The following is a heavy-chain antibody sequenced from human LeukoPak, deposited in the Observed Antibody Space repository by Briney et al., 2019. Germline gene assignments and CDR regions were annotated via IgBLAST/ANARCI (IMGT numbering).Heavy chain of an antibody. J-gene: IGHJ6*03. Sequence: GGSLRLSCAASGFTFSSYEMNWVRQAPGKGLEWVSYISSSGSTIYYADSVKGRFTISRDNAKNSLYLQMNNLKTEDTAVYYCTRLAASMVRGVNYYMDVWGKGTTVTVSS. CDR2: ISSSGSTI. CDR3: TRLAASMVRGVNYYMDV. CDR1: GFTFSSYE. D-gene: IGHD3-10*01. V-gene: IGHV3-48*03.